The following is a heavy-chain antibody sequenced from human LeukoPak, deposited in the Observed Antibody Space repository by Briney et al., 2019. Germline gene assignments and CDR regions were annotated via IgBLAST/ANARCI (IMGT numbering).Heavy chain of an antibody. CDR1: GFTFSYYG. J-gene: IGHJ4*02. Sequence: QPGRSLRLSCAASGFTFSYYGIHWVRQAPGKGLEWVAVIWSHGNKEDYADYVKGRFTISRDNSKNTVYLQMDSLRGEDTALYYCARYDDTSGHYSHFGYWGQGTLVTVSS. CDR2: IWSHGNKE. V-gene: IGHV3-33*01. CDR3: ARYDDTSGHYSHFGY. D-gene: IGHD3-22*01.